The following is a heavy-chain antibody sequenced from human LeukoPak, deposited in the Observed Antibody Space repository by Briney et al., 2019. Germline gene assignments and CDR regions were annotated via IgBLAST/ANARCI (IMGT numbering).Heavy chain of an antibody. V-gene: IGHV3-33*01. Sequence: GGSLRLSCAASGFXLSSFGIVWVRQAPGKGLEWVTLMWYDGRNKYYADSVKGRFTISRDNSKNTVYLQMNSLRGEDTAVYYCARVGDMEAFDIWGQGIRVTVSS. CDR3: ARVGDMEAFDI. D-gene: IGHD3-16*01. CDR1: GFXLSSFG. CDR2: MWYDGRNK. J-gene: IGHJ3*02.